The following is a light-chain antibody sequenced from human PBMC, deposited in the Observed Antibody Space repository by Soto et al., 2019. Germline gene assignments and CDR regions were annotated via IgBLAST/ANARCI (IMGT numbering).Light chain of an antibody. Sequence: EIVLTQSPATLSLSPGERAKLSCRASPSVSSYLAWYQQKPGQDPRILIYEASNRATGIPARFSGVVSGTDFNLTISRLETEDFAVYYCQQRSDWPWTFGQVTKVDIK. V-gene: IGKV3-11*01. CDR1: PSVSSY. J-gene: IGKJ1*01. CDR3: QQRSDWPWT. CDR2: EAS.